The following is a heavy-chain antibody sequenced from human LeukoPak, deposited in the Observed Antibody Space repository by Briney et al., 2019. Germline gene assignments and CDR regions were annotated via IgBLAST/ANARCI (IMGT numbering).Heavy chain of an antibody. CDR2: ISYDGSNK. V-gene: IGHV3-30*03. Sequence: GRSLRLSCAASGFTFSSYGMHWVRQAPGKGLEWVAVISYDGSNKYYADSVKGRFTISRDNSKNTLYLQMNSLRAEDTAVYYCATDRPAARELLDYWGQGTLVTVSS. CDR1: GFTFSSYG. D-gene: IGHD1-26*01. CDR3: ATDRPAARELLDY. J-gene: IGHJ4*02.